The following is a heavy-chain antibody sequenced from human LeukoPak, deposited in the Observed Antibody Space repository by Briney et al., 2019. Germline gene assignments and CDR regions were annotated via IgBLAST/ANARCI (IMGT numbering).Heavy chain of an antibody. J-gene: IGHJ4*02. D-gene: IGHD3-3*01. CDR1: GFTFSSYS. CDR2: ISSSSSYI. Sequence: GGSLRLSCAASGFTFSSYSMNWVRQAPGKGLEWVSSISSSSSYIYYADSVKGRFTISRDNAKNSLYLQMNSLRAEDTAVYYCARDRAVLRFLEWLLPFDYWGQGTLVTVSS. CDR3: ARDRAVLRFLEWLLPFDY. V-gene: IGHV3-21*04.